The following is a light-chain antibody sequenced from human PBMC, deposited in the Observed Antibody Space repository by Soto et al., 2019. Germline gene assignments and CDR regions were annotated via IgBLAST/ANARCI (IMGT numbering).Light chain of an antibody. J-gene: IGKJ2*02. CDR3: QQYSIYSRT. CDR1: QSISTW. Sequence: DIQMTQSPSTLSASVGDRVTITCRASQSISTWLAWYQQKPGKAPKLLIYDASSLESGVPSRFSGSGSGTEFTLTITSLQPEDFASYYCQQYSIYSRTFGQGTKVETK. CDR2: DAS. V-gene: IGKV1-5*01.